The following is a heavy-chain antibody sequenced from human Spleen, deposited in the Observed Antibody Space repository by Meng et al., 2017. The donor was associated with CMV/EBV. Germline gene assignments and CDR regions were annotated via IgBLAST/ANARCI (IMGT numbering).Heavy chain of an antibody. V-gene: IGHV1-2*02. CDR1: GYTFTGYY. CDR2: INPNSGGT. J-gene: IGHJ4*02. CDR3: ARGAGAAFHY. Sequence: ASVKVSCKASGYTFTGYYMHWVRQAPGQGLEWMGWINPNSGGTNYAQKFQGRVSMTRDTSINTAYMELSRLRFDDTAVYYCARGAGAAFHYWGQGTLVTVSS. D-gene: IGHD1-26*01.